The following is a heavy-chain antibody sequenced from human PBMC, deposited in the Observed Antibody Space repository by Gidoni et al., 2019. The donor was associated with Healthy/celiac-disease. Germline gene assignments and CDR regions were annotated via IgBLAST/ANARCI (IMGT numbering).Heavy chain of an antibody. V-gene: IGHV3-15*01. CDR3: TTEGGLQLWSLDY. Sequence: EVQLVESGGGLVKPRGSLRLSCAASGFTLRNAWMSWVRQAPGKGLEWVGRIKSKTDGGTTDYAAPVKGRFTISRDDSKNTLYLQMNSLKTEDTAVYYCTTEGGLQLWSLDYWGQGTLVTVSS. D-gene: IGHD5-18*01. J-gene: IGHJ4*02. CDR2: IKSKTDGGTT. CDR1: GFTLRNAW.